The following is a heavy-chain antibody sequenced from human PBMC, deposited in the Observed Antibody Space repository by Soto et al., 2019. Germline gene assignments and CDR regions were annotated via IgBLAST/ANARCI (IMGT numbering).Heavy chain of an antibody. CDR3: ARHTRNQFDP. CDR1: GDSMTSSSYY. Sequence: QLQLQESGPGLVKPSETLSLTCTVSGDSMTSSSYYWGWIRPPPGKGLEWIGSIYYSARTSYNSGSTYYSPSLKSRVTISGDTSKSQFSLKLSSVTAADTAVYYCARHTRNQFDPWGQGTLVTVSS. V-gene: IGHV4-39*01. CDR2: IYYSARTSYNSGST. J-gene: IGHJ5*02.